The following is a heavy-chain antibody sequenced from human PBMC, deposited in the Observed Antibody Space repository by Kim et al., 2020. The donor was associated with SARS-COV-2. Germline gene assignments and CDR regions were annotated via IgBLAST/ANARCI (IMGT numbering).Heavy chain of an antibody. V-gene: IGHV1-69*01. Sequence: QKFQGRVTITADESTSTAYMELSSLRSEDTAVYYCAGEHRIAARGCYFDYWGQGTLVTVSS. CDR3: AGEHRIAARGCYFDY. D-gene: IGHD6-6*01. J-gene: IGHJ4*02.